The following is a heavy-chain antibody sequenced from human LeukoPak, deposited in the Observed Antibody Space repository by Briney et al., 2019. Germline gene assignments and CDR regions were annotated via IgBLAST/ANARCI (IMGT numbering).Heavy chain of an antibody. CDR2: IKQDGSEK. CDR1: GFTFSSYW. D-gene: IGHD1-7*01. CDR3: ATNNWNYGFDY. V-gene: IGHV3-7*01. J-gene: IGHJ4*02. Sequence: QPGGSLRLSCAASGFTFSSYWMSWVRQAPGKGLEWVANIKQDGSEKYYVDSVQGRFTISRDNAKNSLYLQMNSLRAEDTAVYYCATNNWNYGFDYWGQGTLVTVSS.